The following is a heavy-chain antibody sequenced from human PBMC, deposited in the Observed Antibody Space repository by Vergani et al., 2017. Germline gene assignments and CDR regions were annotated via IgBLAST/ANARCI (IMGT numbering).Heavy chain of an antibody. J-gene: IGHJ6*02. CDR3: AAGVAYGDYANPNYGMDV. CDR2: INHSGST. CDR1: GGSFSGYY. V-gene: IGHV4-34*01. D-gene: IGHD4-17*01. Sequence: QVQLQQWGAGLLKPSETLSLTCAVYGGSFSGYYWSWIRQPPGKGLEWIGEINHSGSTNYNPSLKSRVTISVDTSKNQFSLKLSSVTAADTAVYYCAAGVAYGDYANPNYGMDVWGQGTTVTVSS.